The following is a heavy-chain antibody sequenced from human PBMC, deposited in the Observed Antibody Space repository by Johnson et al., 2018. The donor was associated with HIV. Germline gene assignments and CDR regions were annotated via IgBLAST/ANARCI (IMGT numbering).Heavy chain of an antibody. CDR1: GFRFSSYA. CDR3: ARAVCRGGRCYSHDAFDI. J-gene: IGHJ3*02. V-gene: IGHV3-30*07. CDR2: ISYDGSNK. D-gene: IGHD2-15*01. Sequence: QVQLVESGGGVVQPGRSLRLSCVASGFRFSSYAVHWVRQAPGKGLEWVAVISYDGSNKYYADSVKGRFTVSREDAKNSLYLQMNSLRAGDTALYYCARAVCRGGRCYSHDAFDIWGQGTMVTVSS.